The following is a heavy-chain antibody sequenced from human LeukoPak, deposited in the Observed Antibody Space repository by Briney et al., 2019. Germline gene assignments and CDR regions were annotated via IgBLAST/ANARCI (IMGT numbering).Heavy chain of an antibody. CDR2: ISSSSSYI. CDR1: GFTFSSYS. V-gene: IGHV3-21*01. Sequence: GGSLRLSCAASGFTFSSYSMNWVRQAPGKGLEWVSSISSSSSYIYYADSVKGRFTISRDNAKNSLYLQMNSLRAEDTAVYYCARCGYYDSSGYYPLYFDYWGQGTLVTVSS. J-gene: IGHJ4*02. D-gene: IGHD3-22*01. CDR3: ARCGYYDSSGYYPLYFDY.